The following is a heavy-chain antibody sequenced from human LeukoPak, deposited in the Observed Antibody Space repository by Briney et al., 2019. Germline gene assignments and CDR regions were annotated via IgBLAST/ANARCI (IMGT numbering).Heavy chain of an antibody. D-gene: IGHD2-2*01. J-gene: IGHJ4*02. CDR2: INPNSGGT. CDR3: ARDSCSSTSCYAYEDY. CDR1: GYTFTGYY. V-gene: IGHV1-2*02. Sequence: ASVKVSCKASGYTFTGYYMHWVRQAPGQGLEWMGWINPNSGGTNYAQKFQGRVTMTRDTSISTAYMELSRLRSDDTAVYYCARDSCSSTSCYAYEDYWGQGTLVTVSS.